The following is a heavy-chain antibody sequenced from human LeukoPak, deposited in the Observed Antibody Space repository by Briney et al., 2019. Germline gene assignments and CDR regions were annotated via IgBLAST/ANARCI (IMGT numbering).Heavy chain of an antibody. J-gene: IGHJ6*03. Sequence: GRSLRLSCAASGFTFSSYGMSWVRQAPRKGLEWVSAISGSGGSTYYADSVKGRFTISRDNSKNTLYLQMNSLRAEDTAVYYCAKTAGLHYYYMDVWGKGTTATISS. V-gene: IGHV3-23*01. CDR3: AKTAGLHYYYMDV. CDR1: GFTFSSYG. CDR2: ISGSGGST.